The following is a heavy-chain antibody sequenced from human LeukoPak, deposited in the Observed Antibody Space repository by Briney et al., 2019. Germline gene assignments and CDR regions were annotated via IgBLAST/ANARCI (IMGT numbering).Heavy chain of an antibody. D-gene: IGHD3-3*01. CDR1: GFTFSSYA. Sequence: GGSLRLSCGASGFTFSSYAMSWVRQAPGKGLEWVSAISGSGGSTYYADSVKGRFTISRDNSKNTLYLQMNSLRAEDTAVYYCAKDREFLRGVSLDYWGQGTLVTVSS. J-gene: IGHJ4*02. CDR3: AKDREFLRGVSLDY. V-gene: IGHV3-23*01. CDR2: ISGSGGST.